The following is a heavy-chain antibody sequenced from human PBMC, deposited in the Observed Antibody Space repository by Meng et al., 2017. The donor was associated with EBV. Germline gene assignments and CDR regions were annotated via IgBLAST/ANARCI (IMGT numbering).Heavy chain of an antibody. Sequence: IPLKESVPILVKPTPPPLLPSYFSGLSLTTSGVGVGWIRQPPGKALEWLAVIYWDDAKRYSPSLKNRLTITKDTSKNQVVLTMTNMDPVDTATYFCAHSKYYSDSGGYWDYFDDWGQGTLVTVSS. D-gene: IGHD3-10*01. V-gene: IGHV2-5*02. CDR1: GLSLTTSGVG. J-gene: IGHJ4*02. CDR3: AHSKYYSDSGGYWDYFDD. CDR2: IYWDDAK.